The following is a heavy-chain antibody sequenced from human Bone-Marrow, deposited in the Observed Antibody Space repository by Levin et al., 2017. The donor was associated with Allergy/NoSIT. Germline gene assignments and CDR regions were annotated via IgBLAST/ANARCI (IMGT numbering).Heavy chain of an antibody. D-gene: IGHD3-10*01. CDR2: IDYSGST. CDR3: ARDRGGNFYGSGSYVPRPRYHYYDMDV. CDR1: GGSFRSGGYY. V-gene: IGHV4-31*02. J-gene: IGHJ6*03. Sequence: SQTLSLTCTVSGGSFRSGGYYWSWIRQQPGKGLEWMGYIDYSGSTDYNPSLKSRINISIDTSNNQFSLKLNSVTAADTAVYYCARDRGGNFYGSGSYVPRPRYHYYDMDVWGKGTTVTVSS.